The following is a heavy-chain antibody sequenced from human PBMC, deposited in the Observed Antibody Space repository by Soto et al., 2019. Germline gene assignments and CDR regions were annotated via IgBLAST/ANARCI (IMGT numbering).Heavy chain of an antibody. V-gene: IGHV1-69*06. D-gene: IGHD4-17*01. Sequence: WASVKVSCKASGGTFSSYAISWVRQAPGQGLEWMGGIIPIFGTASYAQKFQGRVTITADKSTSTAYMELSSLRSEDTAVYYCATTETTTVVTPFWYFDLWGRGTLVTVPQ. CDR3: ATTETTTVVTPFWYFDL. CDR2: IIPIFGTA. CDR1: GGTFSSYA. J-gene: IGHJ2*01.